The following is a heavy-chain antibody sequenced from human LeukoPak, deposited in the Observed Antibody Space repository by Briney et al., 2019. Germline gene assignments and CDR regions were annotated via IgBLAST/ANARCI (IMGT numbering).Heavy chain of an antibody. Sequence: SETLSLTCNVSGGSISSSSYYWGWIRQPPGKGLEWIGYIYYSGSTNYNPSLKSRVTISVDTSKNQFSLKLSSVTAADTAVYYCASSVVAASSLDYWGQGTLVTVSS. D-gene: IGHD2-15*01. V-gene: IGHV4-61*05. CDR2: IYYSGST. CDR3: ASSVVAASSLDY. CDR1: GGSISSSSYY. J-gene: IGHJ4*02.